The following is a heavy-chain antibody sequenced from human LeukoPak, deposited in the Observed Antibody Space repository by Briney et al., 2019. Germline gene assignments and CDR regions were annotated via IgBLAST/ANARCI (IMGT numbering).Heavy chain of an antibody. CDR1: GFTFNDHY. CDR2: IRNKADSHTT. V-gene: IGHV3-72*01. Sequence: GGSLRLSCAASGFTFNDHYMDWVRQAPGKGLEGVGRIRNKADSHTTEYAASVKSRFTISRDDSENSLYLQMNSLKTEDTAVYYCARASRYSGRYDFDYWGQGTLVTVSS. J-gene: IGHJ4*02. D-gene: IGHD1-26*01. CDR3: ARASRYSGRYDFDY.